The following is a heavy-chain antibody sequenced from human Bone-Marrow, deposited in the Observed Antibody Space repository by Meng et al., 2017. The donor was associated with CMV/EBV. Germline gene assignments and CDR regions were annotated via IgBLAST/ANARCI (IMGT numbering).Heavy chain of an antibody. CDR2: ISGSGGST. CDR3: ATDGRWELLIDI. D-gene: IGHD1-26*01. V-gene: IGHV3-23*01. Sequence: GESLKISCAASGFTFSSYAMSWVRQAPGKGLEWVSAISGSGGSTYYADSVKGRFTSSRDNSKNTLYLQMNSLRAEDTAVYYCATDGRWELLIDIWGQGTRVTVSS. J-gene: IGHJ3*02. CDR1: GFTFSSYA.